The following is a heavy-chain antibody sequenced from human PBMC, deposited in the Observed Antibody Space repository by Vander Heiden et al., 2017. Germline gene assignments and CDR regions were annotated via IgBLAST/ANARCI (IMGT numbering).Heavy chain of an antibody. CDR1: GFTFSCSA. Sequence: EVQLVESGGGVVQPGGSLRVPREAPGFTFSCSAMTWVRQAPGKGLEWVSTISGSGNDADYAGSVKGRFIISRDNSKNTLYLQMNSLRAGDTALYYCAKEGLWYGGNWFDPWGQGTLVTVSS. CDR3: AKEGLWYGGNWFDP. V-gene: IGHV3-23*04. D-gene: IGHD3-10*01. J-gene: IGHJ5*01. CDR2: ISGSGNDA.